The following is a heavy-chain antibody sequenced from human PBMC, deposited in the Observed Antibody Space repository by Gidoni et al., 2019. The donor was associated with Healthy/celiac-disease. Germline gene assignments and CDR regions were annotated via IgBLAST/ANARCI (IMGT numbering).Heavy chain of an antibody. CDR2: ISSSSSYI. Sequence: EVQLVESGGGLVKPGGSLRLSCAASGFTFSSYSMNWVRQAPGKGLEWVSSISSSSSYIYYADSVKGRFTISRDNAKNSLYLQMNSLRAEDTAVYYCARDWAPGIAAAGTYYWGQGTLVTVSS. D-gene: IGHD6-13*01. J-gene: IGHJ4*02. CDR1: GFTFSSYS. CDR3: ARDWAPGIAAAGTYY. V-gene: IGHV3-21*01.